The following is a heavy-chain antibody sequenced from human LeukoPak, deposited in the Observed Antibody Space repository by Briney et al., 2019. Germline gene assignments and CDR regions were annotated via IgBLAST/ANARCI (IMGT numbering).Heavy chain of an antibody. D-gene: IGHD6-6*01. J-gene: IGHJ4*02. Sequence: GSLRLSCAASGFTFSTYYMNWVRQAPGKGLEWVSFITGSSSYIYYTDSVKGRFSISRDNAKNSLFLQMNSLRDEDTAVYYCASGFSSSPYFDFWGQGTLVTVSS. CDR3: ASGFSSSPYFDF. V-gene: IGHV3-21*01. CDR1: GFTFSTYY. CDR2: ITGSSSYI.